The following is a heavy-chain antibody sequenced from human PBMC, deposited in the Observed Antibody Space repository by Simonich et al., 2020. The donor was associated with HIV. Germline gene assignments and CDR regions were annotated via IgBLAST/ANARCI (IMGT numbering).Heavy chain of an antibody. Sequence: QVQLQQWGAGLLKPSETLSLTCAVYGGSISGYYWSWIRQPPGKGLEWIGEKNHSGSTNYNPSLKSRVTRSVDTSKNQFSLKLSSVTAADTAVYYCARLTASGLGEYFQHWGQGTLVTVSS. CDR2: KNHSGST. CDR3: ARLTASGLGEYFQH. CDR1: GGSISGYY. D-gene: IGHD1-26*01. V-gene: IGHV4-34*01. J-gene: IGHJ1*01.